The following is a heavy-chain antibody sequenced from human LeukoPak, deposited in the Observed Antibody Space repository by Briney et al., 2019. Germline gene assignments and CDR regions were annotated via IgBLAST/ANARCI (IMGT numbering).Heavy chain of an antibody. V-gene: IGHV4-38-2*01. CDR3: ARQRFSGSYFSNY. CDR2: IYHSGST. Sequence: SETLSLTCAVSGYSISSGYYWGWIRQPPGKGLEWIGSIYHSGSTYYNPSLKSRVTISVDTSKNQFSLKLSSVTAADTAVYYCARQRFSGSYFSNYWGQGTLVTVSS. D-gene: IGHD1-26*01. J-gene: IGHJ4*02. CDR1: GYSISSGYY.